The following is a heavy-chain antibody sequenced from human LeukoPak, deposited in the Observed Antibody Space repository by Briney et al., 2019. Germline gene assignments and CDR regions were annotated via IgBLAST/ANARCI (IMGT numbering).Heavy chain of an antibody. Sequence: GGSLRLSCAASGFTFSSYWMSWVRLAPGKGLEWVANIKQDGSEKYYVDSVKSRFTISRDNAKNSLYLQMNSLRAEDTAVYYCARDDCSSISCYHNWFDPWGQGTLVTVSS. D-gene: IGHD2-2*01. CDR1: GFTFSSYW. V-gene: IGHV3-7*01. CDR2: IKQDGSEK. CDR3: ARDDCSSISCYHNWFDP. J-gene: IGHJ5*02.